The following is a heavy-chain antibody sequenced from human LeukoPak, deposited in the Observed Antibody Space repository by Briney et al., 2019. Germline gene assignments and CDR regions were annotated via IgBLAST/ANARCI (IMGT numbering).Heavy chain of an antibody. J-gene: IGHJ4*02. CDR1: GFTFSSYS. V-gene: IGHV3-64D*06. CDR2: LSSNGGST. CDR3: VKSTSFHYFGSGIYYDS. Sequence: PGGSLRLSCSASGFTFSSYSMHWVRQAPGEGLEYVSALSSNGGSTYYADSVKGRFTISRDNSKNTLFLQMSSLRAEDTAVYYCVKSTSFHYFGSGIYYDSWGKGTLVT. D-gene: IGHD3-10*01.